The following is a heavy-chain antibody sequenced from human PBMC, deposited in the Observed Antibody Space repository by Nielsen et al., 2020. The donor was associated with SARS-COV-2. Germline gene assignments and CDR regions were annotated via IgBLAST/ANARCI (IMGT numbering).Heavy chain of an antibody. CDR3: ARTITSFGVVIRGSMDV. D-gene: IGHD3-3*01. J-gene: IGHJ6*04. V-gene: IGHV4-59*08. CDR1: GGSISSYY. Sequence: SETLSLTCTVSGGSISSYYWSWIRQPPGEGLAWIGYIYYSGSTNYNPSLTSRITISVDTSKNQFSLKLSSVTAADTAVYYCARTITSFGVVIRGSMDVWGNGTTVTVSS. CDR2: IYYSGST.